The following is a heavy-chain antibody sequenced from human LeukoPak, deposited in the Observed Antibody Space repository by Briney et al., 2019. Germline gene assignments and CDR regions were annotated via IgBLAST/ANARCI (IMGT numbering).Heavy chain of an antibody. CDR3: ASGSVDFCSSTSCPVYYFEY. CDR1: VGSISSGDYY. Sequence: SETLSLTCTVSVGSISSGDYYWSWIRQPPGKALEWIGYIYYSGSTYYNPSLKSRVTISVDTSKNQFSLKLSSVTAADAAVYYCASGSVDFCSSTSCPVYYFEYWGQGTLVTVSS. CDR2: IYYSGST. J-gene: IGHJ4*02. V-gene: IGHV4-30-4*01. D-gene: IGHD2-2*01.